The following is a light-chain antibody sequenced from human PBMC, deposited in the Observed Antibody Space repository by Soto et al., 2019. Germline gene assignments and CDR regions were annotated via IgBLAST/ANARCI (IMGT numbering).Light chain of an antibody. J-gene: IGKJ4*01. CDR3: QQYDNYPLT. V-gene: IGKV3-20*01. CDR1: QSVSSSS. CDR2: GAS. Sequence: EIVLTQSAGTLSLSPGERATLSCRASQSVSSSSLAWFQQKPGQAPRLLIYGASSRATGIPDRFSGSGSGTDFTLTISRLEPEDFAVYYCQQYDNYPLTFGGGTKVDIK.